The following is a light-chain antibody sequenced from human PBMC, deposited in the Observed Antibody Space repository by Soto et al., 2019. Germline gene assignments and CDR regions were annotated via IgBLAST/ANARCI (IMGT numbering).Light chain of an antibody. Sequence: ENVLTQSPGTLSLSPGERATLSCRASQNIDFYLSWYQQKPGQAPRLLIYGASIRATGIPDRFSGGGSGTDSTLTIDRLEPEDFAVYYCQQYGSSPPVSFGPGTKVDMK. J-gene: IGKJ3*01. V-gene: IGKV3-20*01. CDR3: QQYGSSPPVS. CDR2: GAS. CDR1: QNIDFY.